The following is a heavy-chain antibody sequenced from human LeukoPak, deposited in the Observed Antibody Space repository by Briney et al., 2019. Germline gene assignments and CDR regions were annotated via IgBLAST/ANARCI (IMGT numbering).Heavy chain of an antibody. CDR2: ISGSGGST. CDR1: GFTFSSYA. CDR3: AKDPRYYYGSGTLSSWFDP. Sequence: PGGSLRLSCAASGFTFSSYAMSWVRQAPGKGLEWVSAISGSGGSTYYADSVRGRFTISRDNSKNTLYLQMNSPRAEDTAVYYCAKDPRYYYGSGTLSSWFDPWGQGTLVTVSS. D-gene: IGHD3-10*01. V-gene: IGHV3-23*01. J-gene: IGHJ5*02.